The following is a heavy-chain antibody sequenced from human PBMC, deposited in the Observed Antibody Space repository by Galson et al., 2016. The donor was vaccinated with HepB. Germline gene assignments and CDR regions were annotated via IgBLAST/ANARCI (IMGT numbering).Heavy chain of an antibody. D-gene: IGHD2-2*03. J-gene: IGHJ3*02. CDR2: INQDGSEK. V-gene: IGHV3-7*01. CDR3: ARVAWISEAFDI. CDR1: GFSLSSYW. Sequence: SLRLSCAASGFSLSSYWMNWVRQAPGKGLEWVANINQDGSEKYYADSVKGRFTISRDNAKNSLDLQMNSLRGEDTAVYYCARVAWISEAFDIWGQGTMVTVSS.